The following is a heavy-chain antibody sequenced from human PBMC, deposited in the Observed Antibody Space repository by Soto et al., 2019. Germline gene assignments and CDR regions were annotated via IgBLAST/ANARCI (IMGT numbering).Heavy chain of an antibody. V-gene: IGHV3-15*07. D-gene: IGHD2-2*02. Sequence: PGGSLRLSCAASGFTFSNAWMNWVRPAPGKGLEWVGRIKSKTDGGTTDYAAPVKGRFTISRDDSKNTLYLQMNSLKTEDTAVYYCTTVTAGDCSSISCYNYYYYYGMDVWGQGTTVTVSS. CDR2: IKSKTDGGTT. CDR1: GFTFSNAW. CDR3: TTVTAGDCSSISCYNYYYYYGMDV. J-gene: IGHJ6*02.